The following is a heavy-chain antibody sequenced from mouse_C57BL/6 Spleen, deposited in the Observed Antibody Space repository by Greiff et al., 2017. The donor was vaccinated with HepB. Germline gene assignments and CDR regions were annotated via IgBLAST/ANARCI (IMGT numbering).Heavy chain of an antibody. V-gene: IGHV1-42*01. CDR3: ARGDAAWDYFDY. CDR1: GYSFTGYY. CDR2: INPSTGGT. J-gene: IGHJ2*01. Sequence: EVQLQQSGPELVKPGASVKISCKASGYSFTGYYMNWVKQSPEKSLEWIGEINPSTGGTTYNQKFKAKATLTVDKSSSTAYMQLKSLTSEDSAVYYCARGDAAWDYFDYWGQGTTLTVSS. D-gene: IGHD4-1*01.